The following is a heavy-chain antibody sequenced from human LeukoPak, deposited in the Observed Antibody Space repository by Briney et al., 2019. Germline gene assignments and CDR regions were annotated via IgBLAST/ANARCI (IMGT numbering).Heavy chain of an antibody. Sequence: ASVKVSCKASGYTFTSYGISWVRQAPGQGLEWVGWISAYNGNTNYAQKLQGRVTMTTDTSTSTAYMELRSLRSDDTAVYYCARDEFFEGYYYDSSGYTKFDYWGQGTLVTVSS. J-gene: IGHJ4*02. D-gene: IGHD3-22*01. CDR1: GYTFTSYG. CDR2: ISAYNGNT. V-gene: IGHV1-18*01. CDR3: ARDEFFEGYYYDSSGYTKFDY.